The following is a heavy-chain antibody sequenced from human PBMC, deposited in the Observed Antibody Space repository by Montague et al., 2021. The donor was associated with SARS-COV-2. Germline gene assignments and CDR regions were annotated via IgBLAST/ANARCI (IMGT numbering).Heavy chain of an antibody. D-gene: IGHD3-22*01. CDR1: GRSFSGYY. CDR2: INHSGST. J-gene: IGHJ5*02. Sequence: SETLSLTCAVYGRSFSGYYWSWIRQPPGKGLEWIGEINHSGSTNYNPSLKSRVTISVDTSKNQFSLKLSSVTAADTAVYYCARGPRITMIVVVITDIWFDPWGQGTTVTVSS. CDR3: ARGPRITMIVVVITDIWFDP. V-gene: IGHV4-34*01.